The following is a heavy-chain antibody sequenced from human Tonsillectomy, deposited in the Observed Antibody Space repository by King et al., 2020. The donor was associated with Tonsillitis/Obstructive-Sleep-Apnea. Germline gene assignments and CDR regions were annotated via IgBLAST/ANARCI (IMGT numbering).Heavy chain of an antibody. CDR1: GYSFTDYW. V-gene: IGHV5-51*01. CDR2: IYPGDSDT. Sequence: VQLVESGAEVKKPGESLKISCKCSGYSFTDYWIGWVRQMPGKGLEWMGIIYPGDSDTRYGPSFQGQVTNSADKPIPNAYLPWSSLRASDTAIYYWARQDGAFHMWGQGTMVTVSS. D-gene: IGHD5-24*01. CDR3: ARQDGAFHM. J-gene: IGHJ3*02.